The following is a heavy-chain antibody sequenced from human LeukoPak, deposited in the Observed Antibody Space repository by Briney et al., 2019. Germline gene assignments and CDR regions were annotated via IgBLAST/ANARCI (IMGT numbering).Heavy chain of an antibody. V-gene: IGHV3-7*03. CDR2: IKQDGSEK. D-gene: IGHD6-13*01. J-gene: IGHJ4*02. Sequence: GGSLRLSCAASGFTFSSYWMSWVRQAPGKGLEWVANIKQDGSEKYYVDSVKGRFTISRDNAKNSLYLQMNSLRAEDMALYYCAKDRAAAGYFDYWGQGTLVTVSS. CDR3: AKDRAAAGYFDY. CDR1: GFTFSSYW.